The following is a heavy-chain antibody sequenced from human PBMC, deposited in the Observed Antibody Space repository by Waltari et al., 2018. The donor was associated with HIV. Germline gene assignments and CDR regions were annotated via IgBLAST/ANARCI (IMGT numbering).Heavy chain of an antibody. J-gene: IGHJ4*02. V-gene: IGHV3-23*01. CDR2: VSRSGGGT. Sequence: EVQLLESGGGWVQPGGSLRLSCAASGFTFSSYAMSWVRQAPGKGLGCVSTVSRSGGGTYYADSVKGRFTISRDNSKNTLYMQMNSLRAEDTAVYYCAKVYGGKGFDYWGQGTLVTVSS. D-gene: IGHD4-17*01. CDR1: GFTFSSYA. CDR3: AKVYGGKGFDY.